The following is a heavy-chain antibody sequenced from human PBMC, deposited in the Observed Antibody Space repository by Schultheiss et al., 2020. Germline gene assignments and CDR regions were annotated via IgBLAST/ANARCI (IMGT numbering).Heavy chain of an antibody. CDR1: GYTFTNFG. J-gene: IGHJ4*02. Sequence: ASVKVSCKASGYTFTNFGISWVRQAPGKGLEWMGWISAYNGIRNYAQKLQGRVTLTTDTSTSTAYMELRTLRSDDTALYYCARVPHIVLLTVIDYWGQGTLVTVSS. CDR3: ARVPHIVLLTVIDY. D-gene: IGHD2-21*02. CDR2: ISAYNGIR. V-gene: IGHV1-18*01.